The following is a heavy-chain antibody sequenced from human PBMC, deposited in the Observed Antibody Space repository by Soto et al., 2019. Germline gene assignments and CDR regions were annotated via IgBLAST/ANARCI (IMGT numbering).Heavy chain of an antibody. CDR3: ARVYSSGWAPFDP. CDR2: ISSSSSYI. D-gene: IGHD6-19*01. Sequence: GGSLRLSCAASGFTFSSYSMNWVRQAPGKGLEWVSSISSSSSYIYYADSVKGRFTISRDNAKNSLYLQMNSLRAEDTAVYYCARVYSSGWAPFDPWGQGTLVTVSS. V-gene: IGHV3-21*01. CDR1: GFTFSSYS. J-gene: IGHJ5*02.